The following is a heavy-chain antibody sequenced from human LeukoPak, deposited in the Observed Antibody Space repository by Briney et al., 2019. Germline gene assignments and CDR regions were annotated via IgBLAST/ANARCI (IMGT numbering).Heavy chain of an antibody. CDR2: IICSGGST. D-gene: IGHD1-26*01. J-gene: IGHJ3*02. V-gene: IGHV3-23*01. Sequence: WVSAIICSGGSTYYPDSVKGRFTISRDNYKNTLYLQMNSLRAEDTAVYYCAKGWERQAFDIWGQGTMVTVSS. CDR3: AKGWERQAFDI.